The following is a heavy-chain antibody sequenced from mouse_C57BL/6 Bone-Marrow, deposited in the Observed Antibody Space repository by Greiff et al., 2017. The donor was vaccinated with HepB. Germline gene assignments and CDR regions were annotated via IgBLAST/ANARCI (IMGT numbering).Heavy chain of an antibody. CDR2: IDPSDSYT. CDR3: ARGDYYSNSAWFAY. Sequence: VQLQQPGAELVMPGASVKLSCKASGYTFTSYWMHWVKQRPGQGLEWIGEIDPSDSYTNYNQKFKGKSTLTVDKSSSTAYMQLSSLTSEDSAVYYCARGDYYSNSAWFAYWGQGTLVTVSA. V-gene: IGHV1-69*01. J-gene: IGHJ3*01. D-gene: IGHD2-5*01. CDR1: GYTFTSYW.